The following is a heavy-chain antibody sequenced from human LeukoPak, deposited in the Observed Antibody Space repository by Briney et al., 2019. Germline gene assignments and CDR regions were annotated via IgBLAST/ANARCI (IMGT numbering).Heavy chain of an antibody. CDR1: GYTFTIYG. CDR3: ARLRFLEWLLFDY. CDR2: ISAYNGNT. V-gene: IGHV1-18*01. J-gene: IGHJ4*02. D-gene: IGHD3-3*01. Sequence: ASVTVSFTASGYTFTIYGISWVRQAPGQGLEWMGWISAYNGNTNYAQKLQGRVTMTTDTSTSTAYMELRSLRSDDTAVYYCARLRFLEWLLFDYWGQGTLVTVSS.